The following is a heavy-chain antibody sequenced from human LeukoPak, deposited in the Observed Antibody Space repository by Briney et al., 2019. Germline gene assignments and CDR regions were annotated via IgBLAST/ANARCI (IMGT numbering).Heavy chain of an antibody. CDR2: ISTGTYI. CDR1: GFTFSRFE. Sequence: GGSLRLSCVASGFTFSRFEMNWVRQAPGKGLEWISHISTGTYIAYTDSVKGRFTISRDNAKNSLYLQMNSLRAEDTALYYCARSRHPYDSSGFPHYWGQGTLVTVSS. J-gene: IGHJ4*02. V-gene: IGHV3-21*05. D-gene: IGHD3-22*01. CDR3: ARSRHPYDSSGFPHY.